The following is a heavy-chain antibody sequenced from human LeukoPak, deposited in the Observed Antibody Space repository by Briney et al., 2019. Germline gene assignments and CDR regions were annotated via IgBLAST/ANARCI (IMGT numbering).Heavy chain of an antibody. CDR3: ASARDFGWEGICN. CDR2: IHYSGST. J-gene: IGHJ4*02. Sequence: KASETLSLTCTVSGGSISSYYWSWIRQPPGKGLEWIGSIHYSGSTNYNPSLKSRVTISVDTSKNQFSLKLRSVTAADTAVYYCASARDFGWEGICNWGQGTLVTVSS. V-gene: IGHV4-59*08. D-gene: IGHD6-19*01. CDR1: GGSISSYY.